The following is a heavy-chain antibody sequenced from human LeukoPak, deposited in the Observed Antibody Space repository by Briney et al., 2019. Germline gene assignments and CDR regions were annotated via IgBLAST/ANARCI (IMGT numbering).Heavy chain of an antibody. CDR3: ARGAAALFDY. Sequence: PSETLSLTCAVYGGSFSGYYWSWIRQPPGKGLEWIGEINHSGSTNYNPSLKSRVTISVDTSKNQFSLKLSSVTAADTAVYYCARGAAALFDYWRQGTLVTVSS. V-gene: IGHV4-34*01. CDR1: GGSFSGYY. CDR2: INHSGST. D-gene: IGHD2-2*01. J-gene: IGHJ4*02.